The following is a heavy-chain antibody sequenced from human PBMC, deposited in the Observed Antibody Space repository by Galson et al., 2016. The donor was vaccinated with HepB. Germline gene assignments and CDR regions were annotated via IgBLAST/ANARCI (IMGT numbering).Heavy chain of an antibody. CDR2: IKQDGSEQ. CDR3: VRGVAGCDY. D-gene: IGHD6-19*01. CDR1: GFTFSSYW. Sequence: SLRLSCAASGFTFSSYWMSWVRQAPGKRLECVANIKQDGSEQYYVDSVKGRFTISRDNAKKSLYLQINSLRAEDTAVYYCVRGVAGCDYWGQGTLVTVSS. V-gene: IGHV3-7*05. J-gene: IGHJ4*02.